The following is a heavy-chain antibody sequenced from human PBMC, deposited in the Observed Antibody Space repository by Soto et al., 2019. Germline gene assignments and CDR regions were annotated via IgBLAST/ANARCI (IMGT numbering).Heavy chain of an antibody. Sequence: QLRLQESGQGLVKPSGTLTLTCTVSGDSITSHDFYWGWIRRPPGQGLEWVGTISHSGDTFYNPPLKSRLTMSLDASKNQFSMRLTSGTAADAAVYFFARQMRGPIPYFGWLSPVTSWGQGTQVTVSS. J-gene: IGHJ5*02. CDR3: ARQMRGPIPYFGWLSPVTS. CDR2: ISHSGDT. CDR1: GDSITSHDFY. D-gene: IGHD3-9*01. V-gene: IGHV4-39*01.